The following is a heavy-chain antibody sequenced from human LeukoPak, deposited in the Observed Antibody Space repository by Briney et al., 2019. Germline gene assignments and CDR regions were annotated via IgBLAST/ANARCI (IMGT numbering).Heavy chain of an antibody. V-gene: IGHV3-15*01. J-gene: IGHJ4*02. D-gene: IGHD3-16*02. CDR2: IKSKSDGGTT. Sequence: GGSLRLSCAASGFTFTNAWMSWVRQAPGKGLEWVGRIKSKSDGGTTDYAAPGQGRFSISKDDSKNTRYLQMNSLKTEDTAVYYCATPPYDYVWGSYRRFDYWGQGTLVTVSS. CDR3: ATPPYDYVWGSYRRFDY. CDR1: GFTFTNAW.